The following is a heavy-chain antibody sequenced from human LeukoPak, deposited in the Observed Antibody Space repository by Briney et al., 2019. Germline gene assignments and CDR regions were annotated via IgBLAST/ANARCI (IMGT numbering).Heavy chain of an antibody. CDR1: GYTFTSYD. J-gene: IGHJ4*02. CDR2: INPNSGGT. CDR3: ARDQVARDIVVVLAATGTIDY. V-gene: IGHV1-2*02. D-gene: IGHD2-15*01. Sequence: GASVKVSCKASGYTFTSYDINWVRQATGQGLEWMGWINPNSGGTTYAQKFQGRVTMTRDTSISTAYMELSRLRSDDTAVYYCARDQVARDIVVVLAATGTIDYWGQGTLVTVSS.